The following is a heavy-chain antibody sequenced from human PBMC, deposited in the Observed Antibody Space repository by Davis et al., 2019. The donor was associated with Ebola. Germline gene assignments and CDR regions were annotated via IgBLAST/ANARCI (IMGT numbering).Heavy chain of an antibody. CDR2: TYYRSKWFN. V-gene: IGHV6-1*01. CDR3: ARHRGGGAFDI. Sequence: HSQTLSLTCAIPGDSVSSNSATWNWIRRSPSRGLEWQGRTYYRSKWFNDSALSEKGRIIVNPDTSKNHFSLQLNSVTPEDAAVYYCARHRGGGAFDIWDQGTMVTVSS. CDR1: GDSVSSNSAT. J-gene: IGHJ3*02. D-gene: IGHD1-14*01.